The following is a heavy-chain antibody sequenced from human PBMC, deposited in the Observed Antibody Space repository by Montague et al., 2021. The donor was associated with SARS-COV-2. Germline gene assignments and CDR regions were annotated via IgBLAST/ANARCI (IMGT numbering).Heavy chain of an antibody. CDR1: GGSFHDYY. V-gene: IGHV4-34*01. Sequence: SETLSLTCAVYGGSFHDYYWTWIRQPPGKGLEWIGEIDHSGTTNYNPSLKSRLSISVDTSKNQFSLTLNPVTAADTAVYYCARAYGDYILLFYYYYGMDVWGQGTTVTVSS. CDR3: ARAYGDYILLFYYYYGMDV. J-gene: IGHJ6*02. CDR2: IDHSGTT. D-gene: IGHD4-17*01.